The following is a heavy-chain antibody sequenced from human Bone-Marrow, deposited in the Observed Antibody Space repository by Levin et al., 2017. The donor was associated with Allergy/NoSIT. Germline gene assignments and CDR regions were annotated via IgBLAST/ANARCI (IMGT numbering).Heavy chain of an antibody. CDR1: GFTFSSYD. D-gene: IGHD5-12*01. Sequence: GESLKISCAASGFTFSSYDMHWVRQATGKGLEWVSAIGTFGDTFYPDSVKGRFTVSRENAKNSFYLQMNSLGAGDTAVYYCARGVGYAYGYTRGYFDLWGRGTPVTVSS. V-gene: IGHV3-13*01. CDR2: IGTFGDT. CDR3: ARGVGYAYGYTRGYFDL. J-gene: IGHJ2*01.